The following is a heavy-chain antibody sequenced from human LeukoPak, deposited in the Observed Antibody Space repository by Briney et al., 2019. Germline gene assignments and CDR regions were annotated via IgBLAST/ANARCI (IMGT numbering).Heavy chain of an antibody. CDR3: ARGRGLLDY. CDR1: GGSFSGYY. CDR2: INHSGST. J-gene: IGHJ4*02. Sequence: SETLSLTCAVYGGSFSGYYWSWIRQPPGKGLEWIGEINHSGSTNYNPSLKSRVTISVDTSKNQFSLKVKSVTAADTAVYYCARGRGLLDYWGQGTLVTVSS. V-gene: IGHV4-34*01.